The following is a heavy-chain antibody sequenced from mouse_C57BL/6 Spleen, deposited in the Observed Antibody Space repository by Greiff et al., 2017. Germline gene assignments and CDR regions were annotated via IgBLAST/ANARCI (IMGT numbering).Heavy chain of an antibody. CDR1: GFNIKDYY. J-gene: IGHJ3*01. V-gene: IGHV14-1*01. D-gene: IGHD1-1*01. Sequence: VQLQQSGAELVRPGASVTLSCTASGFNIKDYYMHWVKQRPEQGLEWIGRIDPEDGDTEYAPKFQGKATMTADTCANSAYLQLSSLTSEDTDVCDSTTRRAYGRSYGAYWGQGTLVTVAA. CDR3: TTRRAYGRSYGAY. CDR2: IDPEDGDT.